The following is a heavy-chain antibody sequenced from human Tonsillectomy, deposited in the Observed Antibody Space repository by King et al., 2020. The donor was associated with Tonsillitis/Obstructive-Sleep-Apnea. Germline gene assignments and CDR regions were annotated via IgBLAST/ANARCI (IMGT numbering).Heavy chain of an antibody. Sequence: VQLVESGAEVKKPGASVNVSCKASGYNFKSYGVTWVRQAPGQGLEWMGWISGFSGDTNYAQKLQARVTMTTDTSTSTAYMELRSLRSDDTAVYYCARARGVAGKYWFDPWGQGTLVTVSS. D-gene: IGHD6-19*01. J-gene: IGHJ5*02. V-gene: IGHV1-18*01. CDR3: ARARGVAGKYWFDP. CDR1: GYNFKSYG. CDR2: ISGFSGDT.